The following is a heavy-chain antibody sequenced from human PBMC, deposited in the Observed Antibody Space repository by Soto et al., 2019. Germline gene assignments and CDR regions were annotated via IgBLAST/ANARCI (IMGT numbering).Heavy chain of an antibody. J-gene: IGHJ6*02. Sequence: SETLSLTCTVSGGSISSSSYYWGWIRQPPGKGLEWIGSIYYSGSTYYNPSLKSRVTISVDTSKNQFSLKLSSVTAADTAVYYCAREYSQLGPTSYYYYGMDVWGQGTTVTVSS. CDR2: IYYSGST. CDR3: AREYSQLGPTSYYYYGMDV. CDR1: GGSISSSSYY. V-gene: IGHV4-39*02. D-gene: IGHD1-26*01.